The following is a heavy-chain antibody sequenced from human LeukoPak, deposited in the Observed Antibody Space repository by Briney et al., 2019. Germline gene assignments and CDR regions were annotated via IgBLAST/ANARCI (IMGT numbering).Heavy chain of an antibody. V-gene: IGHV4-61*02. J-gene: IGHJ6*03. CDR3: ARDRGTLVRGSRRGYDGYYYYMDV. CDR1: GGSISSGSYY. CDR2: IYTSGST. D-gene: IGHD3-10*01. Sequence: PSETLSLTCTVSGGSISSGSYYWSWIPQPAGRGLEWIGRIYTSGSTNYNPSLKSRVTISVDTSKNQFSLKLSSVTAADTAVYYCARDRGTLVRGSRRGYDGYYYYMDVWGKGTTVTISS.